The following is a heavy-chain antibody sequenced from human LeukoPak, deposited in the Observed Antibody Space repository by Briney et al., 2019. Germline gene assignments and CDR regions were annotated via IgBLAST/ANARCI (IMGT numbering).Heavy chain of an antibody. Sequence: SETLSLTCTVSGGSLSSYYWSWIRQPPGKGLEWIGYIYYSGSTNYNPSLKSRVTISVDTSKNQFSLKLSSVTAADTAVYYCARSDHGSVDYWGQGTLVTVSS. CDR3: ARSDHGSVDY. D-gene: IGHD3-10*01. CDR2: IYYSGST. CDR1: GGSLSSYY. V-gene: IGHV4-59*01. J-gene: IGHJ4*02.